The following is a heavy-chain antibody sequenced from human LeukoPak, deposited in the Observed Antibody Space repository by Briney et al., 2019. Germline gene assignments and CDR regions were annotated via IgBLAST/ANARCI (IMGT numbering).Heavy chain of an antibody. Sequence: SVKVSCKASGGTFSSYAISWVRQAPGQGLEWMGRIIPILGTANYAQKFQGRVTITTDESTSTAYMELSSLRSEDTAVYYCARGDSSSWYGGYFDYWGQGTLVTVSS. CDR2: IIPILGTA. J-gene: IGHJ4*02. CDR1: GGTFSSYA. V-gene: IGHV1-69*11. CDR3: ARGDSSSWYGGYFDY. D-gene: IGHD6-13*01.